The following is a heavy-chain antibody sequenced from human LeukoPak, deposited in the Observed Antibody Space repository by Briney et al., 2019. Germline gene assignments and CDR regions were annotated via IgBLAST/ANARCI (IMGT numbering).Heavy chain of an antibody. V-gene: IGHV4-39*01. D-gene: IGHD1-1*01. CDR1: GGSISSSSYY. Sequence: SDTLSLTGTVSGGSISSSSYYWGWIRQHPGKGLEWIGSIYYSGNTYYNPSLKSRVTISVDTSKNQFSLKLSSVTAADTAVYYGARRIVQREFDYWGQGTLVTVSS. J-gene: IGHJ4*02. CDR3: ARRIVQREFDY. CDR2: IYYSGNT.